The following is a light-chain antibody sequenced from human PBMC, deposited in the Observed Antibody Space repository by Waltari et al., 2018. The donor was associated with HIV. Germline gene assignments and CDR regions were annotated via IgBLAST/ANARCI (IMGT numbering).Light chain of an antibody. V-gene: IGLV2-14*01. Sequence: QSALTQPASVSGSPGQSITISCTGTTSDVGAYKYVSWYQQHPGKAPKLMIYEVSNRPSVVPNRFSGSKSGNTASLTISGLQAEDEADYFCSSYTSSSTLVFGSGTKVTVL. CDR3: SSYTSSSTLV. CDR2: EVS. J-gene: IGLJ1*01. CDR1: TSDVGAYKY.